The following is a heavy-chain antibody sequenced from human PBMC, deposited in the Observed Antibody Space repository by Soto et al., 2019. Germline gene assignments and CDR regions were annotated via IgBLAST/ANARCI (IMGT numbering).Heavy chain of an antibody. D-gene: IGHD6-25*01. J-gene: IGHJ4*02. CDR2: IYYSGST. Sequence: QVQLQEAGPGLVKPSQTLSLTCSVSGVSISSGDPYWNWIRLHPGKGLEWIGSIYYSGSTFYNPSFESRASISVDTSKNHFSLEVDAVSAADTAVYFCARHGLPGFSRYCDKWGQGILVTVSS. CDR1: GVSISSGDPY. CDR3: ARHGLPGFSRYCDK. V-gene: IGHV4-31*03.